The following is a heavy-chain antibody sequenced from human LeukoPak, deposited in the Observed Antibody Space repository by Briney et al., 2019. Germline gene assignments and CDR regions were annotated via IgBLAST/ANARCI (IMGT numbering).Heavy chain of an antibody. CDR3: ARDPGEYYFDY. J-gene: IGHJ4*02. CDR1: GFTFSSYA. Sequence: PGRSLRLSCAASGFTFSSYAMHWVRQAPGKGLEWVAVISYDGSNKYYADSVKGRFTISRDNSKNTLYLQMNSLRAEDTAVYYCARDPGEYYFDYWGQGTLVTVSS. V-gene: IGHV3-30*04. CDR2: ISYDGSNK.